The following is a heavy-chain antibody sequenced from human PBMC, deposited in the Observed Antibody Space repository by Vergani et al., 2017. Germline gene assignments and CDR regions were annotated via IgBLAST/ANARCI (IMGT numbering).Heavy chain of an antibody. J-gene: IGHJ4*02. D-gene: IGHD4/OR15-4a*01. CDR2: VSYRGDT. CDR1: GASVNSYY. V-gene: IGHV4-59*02. Sequence: QVKLQESGPGLVKPSETLSLTCTVSGASVNSYYWSWIRQSPGKGLEGMGCVSYRGDTLYDPSVKRRMTISLNTSSNQFSLYLTSVTAADTAVYYCARSRIYHGARSPDHWVQATLVTVSS. CDR3: ARSRIYHGARSPDH.